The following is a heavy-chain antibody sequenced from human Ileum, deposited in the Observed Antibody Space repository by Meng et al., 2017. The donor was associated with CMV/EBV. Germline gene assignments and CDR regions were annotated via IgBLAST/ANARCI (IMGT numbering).Heavy chain of an antibody. Sequence: LKISCAASGFTFSDYYMDWVRQAPGKGLEWVGRIKNRGNDYTTEYVASVRGRFTISREDSTNSLYLQMSSLKTEDTAMYYCVRVGPRLNAFDPFDYWGQGTLVTVSS. CDR1: GFTFSDYY. CDR2: IKNRGNDYTT. J-gene: IGHJ4*02. V-gene: IGHV3-72*01. D-gene: IGHD2-2*01. CDR3: VRVGPRLNAFDPFDY.